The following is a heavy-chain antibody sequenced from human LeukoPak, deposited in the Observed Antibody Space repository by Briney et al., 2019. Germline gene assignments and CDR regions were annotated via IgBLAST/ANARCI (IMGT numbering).Heavy chain of an antibody. D-gene: IGHD1-26*01. J-gene: IGHJ4*02. V-gene: IGHV4-34*01. CDR3: ASGPLGIVGATSIFDY. CDR2: INHSGST. CDR1: GGSFSGYY. Sequence: SETLSLTCAVYGGSFSGYYWSWIRQPPGKGLEWIGEINHSGSTNYNPSLKSRVTISVDTSKNQFSLKLSSVTAADTAVYYCASGPLGIVGATSIFDYWSQGTLVTVSS.